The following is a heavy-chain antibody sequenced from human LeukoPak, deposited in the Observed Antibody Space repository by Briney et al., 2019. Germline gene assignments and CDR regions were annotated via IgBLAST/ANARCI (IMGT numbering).Heavy chain of an antibody. J-gene: IGHJ4*02. Sequence: TGESLKISCKGSGYRFRDFWVGWARQVPGKGLEWMGVIQTADSETSYSPSFQGHVIISADKSLNPAHLQWSSLTASDTAIYYCARRMRRSYNFNLWSFDYWGQGTLVSVSS. CDR3: ARRMRRSYNFNLWSFDY. CDR2: IQTADSET. V-gene: IGHV5-51*01. D-gene: IGHD1-20*01. CDR1: GYRFRDFW.